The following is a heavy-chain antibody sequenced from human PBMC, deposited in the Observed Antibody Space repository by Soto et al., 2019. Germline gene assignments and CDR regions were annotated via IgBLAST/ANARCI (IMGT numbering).Heavy chain of an antibody. V-gene: IGHV4-30-4*01. CDR2: IYYSGST. CDR3: ARVGYGVDELST. D-gene: IGHD5-18*01. J-gene: IGHJ5*02. CDR1: GAPISSCYYY. Sequence: QVQLQESGPGLVKPSQTLSLTCTVSGAPISSCYYYWSWDRQAPGKGLEWVGYIYYSGSTYYNPSLKRRLDISLDVSKNLFSLRLTSVTASDTAVYFCARVGYGVDELSTWGQGMLVTVSS.